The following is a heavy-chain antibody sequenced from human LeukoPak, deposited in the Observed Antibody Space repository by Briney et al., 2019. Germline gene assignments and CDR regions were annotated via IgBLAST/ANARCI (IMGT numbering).Heavy chain of an antibody. CDR3: TRSSGDSSSSEFGY. CDR2: ISSSSSYI. Sequence: GGSLRLSCAASGFTFSSYSMNWVRQAPGKGLEWVSSISSSSSYIYYADSVKGRFTISRDNAKNSLYLQMNSLKTKDTAVYYCTRSSGDSSSSEFGYWGQGTLVTVSS. D-gene: IGHD6-6*01. J-gene: IGHJ4*02. V-gene: IGHV3-21*04. CDR1: GFTFSSYS.